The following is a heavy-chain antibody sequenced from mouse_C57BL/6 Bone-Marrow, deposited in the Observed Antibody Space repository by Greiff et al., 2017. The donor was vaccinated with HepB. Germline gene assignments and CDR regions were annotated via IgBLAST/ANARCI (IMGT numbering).Heavy chain of an antibody. D-gene: IGHD1-1*01. CDR3: ARYYGSSWAWFAY. J-gene: IGHJ3*01. CDR2: ISDGGSYT. Sequence: EVKLQESGGGLVKPGGSLKLSCAASGFTFSSYAMSWVRQTPEKRLEWVATISDGGSYTYYPDNVKGRFTISRDNAKNNLYLQMSHLKSEDTAMYYCARYYGSSWAWFAYWGQGTLVTVSA. V-gene: IGHV5-4*03. CDR1: GFTFSSYA.